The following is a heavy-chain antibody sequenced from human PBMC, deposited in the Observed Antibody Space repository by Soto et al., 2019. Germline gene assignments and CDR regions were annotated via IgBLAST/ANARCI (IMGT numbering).Heavy chain of an antibody. CDR2: VDPNGGGS. CDR1: GYSCSDYK. CDR3: ATWVDYGDFEGFDF. Sequence: ASVKVSCTTSGYSCSDYKLPWVRQAPGQGLEWMGWVDPNGGGSNSAQKFQGSVTMTWDTSITTAYLDLTRLTTNDTATYFCATWVDYGDFEGFDFGGQGT. D-gene: IGHD4-17*01. V-gene: IGHV1-2*04. J-gene: IGHJ4*02.